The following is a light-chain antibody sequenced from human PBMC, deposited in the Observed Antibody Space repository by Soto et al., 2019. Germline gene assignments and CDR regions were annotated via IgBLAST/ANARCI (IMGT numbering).Light chain of an antibody. CDR1: QRVSLSY. CDR3: QQYARSSCT. CDR2: DSS. Sequence: DIVLTQSPDTLSLSPGERVTLSCRASQRVSLSYLVWYQQKPGQAPRLLIYDSSTRASGVPDRFDGGGSGTDFTLPITSLEPEDSAVYYCQQYARSSCTFGQGTPWEIK. J-gene: IGKJ2*02. V-gene: IGKV3-20*01.